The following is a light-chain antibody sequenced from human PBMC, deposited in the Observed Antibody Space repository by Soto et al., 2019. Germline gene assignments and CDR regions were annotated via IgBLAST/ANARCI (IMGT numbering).Light chain of an antibody. J-gene: IGLJ1*01. CDR1: SSNIGGNT. CDR3: AAWDDSLNSYV. Sequence: QSALTQPSSASGTPGQRVTFSCSGGSSNIGGNTVPWYQQLPGAAPQLLIYGNSQRPSGVPDRFSGSKSGTSASLAINGLQSEDEADYYCAAWDDSLNSYVFGPGTKVTVL. CDR2: GNS. V-gene: IGLV1-44*01.